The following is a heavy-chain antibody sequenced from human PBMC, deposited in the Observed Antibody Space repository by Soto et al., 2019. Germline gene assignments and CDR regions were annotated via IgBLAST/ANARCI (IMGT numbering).Heavy chain of an antibody. CDR3: ARHVSRLEVVIIAWFDP. J-gene: IGHJ5*02. CDR1: GGSISSSSYY. CDR2: IYYSGST. V-gene: IGHV4-39*01. Sequence: SETLSLTCTVSGGSISSSSYYWGWIRQPPGKGLEWIGSIYYSGSTYYNPSLKSRVTISVDTSKNQFSLKLSSVTAADTAVYYCARHVSRLEVVIIAWFDPWGQGTLVTVSS. D-gene: IGHD3-3*01.